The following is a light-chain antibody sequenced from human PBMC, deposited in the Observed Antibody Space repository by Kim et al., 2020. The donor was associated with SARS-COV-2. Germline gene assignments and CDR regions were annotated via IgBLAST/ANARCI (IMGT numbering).Light chain of an antibody. CDR2: NND. V-gene: IGLV1-47*01. CDR3: SAWDVSLSAGV. J-gene: IGLJ3*02. Sequence: GQRVTISCSGSDSSLGSKNVYWYQHRPGTAPNLLIYNNDRRPSGVPDRFSASKSGTSASLAISGLRSEDEADYYCSAWDVSLSAGVFGGGTQLTVL. CDR1: DSSLGSKN.